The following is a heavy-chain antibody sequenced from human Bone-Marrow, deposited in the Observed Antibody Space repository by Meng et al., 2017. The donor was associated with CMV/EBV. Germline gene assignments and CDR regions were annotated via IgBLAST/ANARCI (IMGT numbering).Heavy chain of an antibody. CDR3: AGYSPPRDIVVVPATLQGRYYYGMDV. V-gene: IGHV4-39*01. D-gene: IGHD2-2*01. CDR2: IYYSGST. J-gene: IGHJ6*02. CDR1: GGSISSSSYY. Sequence: SETLSLTCTVSGGSISSSSYYWGWIRQPPGKGLEWIGSIYYSGSTYYNPSLKSRVTISVDTSKNQFSLKLSSVTAADTAVYYCAGYSPPRDIVVVPATLQGRYYYGMDVWGQGTTVTVSS.